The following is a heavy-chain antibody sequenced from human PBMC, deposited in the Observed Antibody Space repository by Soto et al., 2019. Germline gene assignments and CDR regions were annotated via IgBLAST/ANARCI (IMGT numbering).Heavy chain of an antibody. CDR3: ARDHGGSTWFVGVYYFFGMDV. Sequence: EVQLVESGGDLVQPGGSLRLSCAASGFIFSDYTMTWVRQAPGWGLEFVSHISSSGDAIFYAESVKGRFTVSRDNAKNSLYLQMNSLRDDDTAVYFCARDHGGSTWFVGVYYFFGMDVWGQGTAVTVSS. CDR2: ISSSGDAI. CDR1: GFIFSDYT. V-gene: IGHV3-48*02. D-gene: IGHD6-13*01. J-gene: IGHJ6*02.